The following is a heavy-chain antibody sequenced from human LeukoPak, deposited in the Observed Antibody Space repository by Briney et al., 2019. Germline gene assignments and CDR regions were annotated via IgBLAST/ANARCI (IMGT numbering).Heavy chain of an antibody. CDR3: ARGVGYSSGWSYFDY. V-gene: IGHV4-61*02. D-gene: IGHD6-19*01. Sequence: SETLSLTCTVSGGSISSGSYYWSWIRQPAGKGLEWIGRIYTSGSTNYNPSLKSRVTISVDTSKNQFSLKLSSVTAADTAVYYCARGVGYSSGWSYFDYWGQGTLVTVSS. CDR2: IYTSGST. J-gene: IGHJ4*02. CDR1: GGSISSGSYY.